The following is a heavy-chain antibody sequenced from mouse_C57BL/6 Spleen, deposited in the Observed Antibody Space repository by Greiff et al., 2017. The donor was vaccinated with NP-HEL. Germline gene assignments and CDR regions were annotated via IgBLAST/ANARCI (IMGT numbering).Heavy chain of an antibody. Sequence: VQLQQSGPELVKPGASVKISCKASGYTFTDYYMNWVKQSHGKSLEWIGDINPNNGGTSYNQKFKGKATLTVDKSSSTAYMELRSLTSEDSAVYYCAREVLRLDYWGQGTTLTVSS. CDR3: AREVLRLDY. D-gene: IGHD1-1*01. CDR2: INPNNGGT. CDR1: GYTFTDYY. J-gene: IGHJ2*01. V-gene: IGHV1-26*01.